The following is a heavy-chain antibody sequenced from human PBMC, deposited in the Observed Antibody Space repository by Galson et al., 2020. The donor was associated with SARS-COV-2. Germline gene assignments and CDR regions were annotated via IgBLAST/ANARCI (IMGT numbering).Heavy chain of an antibody. V-gene: IGHV3-23*01. J-gene: IGHJ3*01. D-gene: IGHD3-22*01. CDR1: GFTFSTHG. CDR3: AKYFYDSSGGRSLDV. CDR2: IAGSGGDI. Sequence: GGSLRLSCAASGFTFSTHGMSWVRQAPGKGLEWVSSIAGSGGDIQYADSVKGRLTISRDNPKNTLYLQMNSLRAEDTAVYYCAKYFYDSSGGRSLDVWGQGAMVTVSS.